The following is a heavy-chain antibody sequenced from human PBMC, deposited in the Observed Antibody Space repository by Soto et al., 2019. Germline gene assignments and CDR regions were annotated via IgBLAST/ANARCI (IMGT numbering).Heavy chain of an antibody. J-gene: IGHJ1*01. CDR1: GFTVSSNY. D-gene: IGHD6-19*01. V-gene: IGHV3-66*01. Sequence: EVQLVESGGGLVQPGGSLRLSCAASGFTVSSNYMSWVRQAPGKGLEWVSVIYSGGSTYYADSVKGRFTISRDNSKNTRYHKMNSLRAEDTAVYYCARDRLSSGCPEYFQHWGQGTLVTVSS. CDR2: IYSGGST. CDR3: ARDRLSSGCPEYFQH.